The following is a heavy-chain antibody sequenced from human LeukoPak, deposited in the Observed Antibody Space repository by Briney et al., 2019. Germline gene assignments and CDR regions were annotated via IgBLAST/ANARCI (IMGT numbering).Heavy chain of an antibody. CDR2: IWYDGSNK. V-gene: IGHV3-33*01. J-gene: IGHJ4*02. CDR1: GFTFSSYG. D-gene: IGHD6-13*01. CDR3: ARDGSSWFYFDY. Sequence: GGSLRLSCAASGFTFSSYGMHWVRQAPGKGLEWVAVIWYDGSNKYYADSVKGRFTISRDNSKNTLYLQMNSLRAEDTAVYYCARDGSSWFYFDYWGQGTLVTVSS.